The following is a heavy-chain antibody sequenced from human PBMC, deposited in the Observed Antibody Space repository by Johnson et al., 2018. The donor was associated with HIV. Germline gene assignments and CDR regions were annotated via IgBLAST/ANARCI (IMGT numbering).Heavy chain of an antibody. D-gene: IGHD3-16*01. CDR3: GSIGDGHQKGAFEI. Sequence: VQLVESGGGLVKPGGSLRLSCVGSGFTFSHNWMSWVRQAPGKGPEWVAYINNDVSAIQYADSVKGRFTISRDNAKMSLFLQMNSLRVEATAVSFCGSIGDGHQKGAFEICGHGSMVTVSS. V-gene: IGHV3-7*01. J-gene: IGHJ3*02. CDR2: INNDVSAI. CDR1: GFTFSHNW.